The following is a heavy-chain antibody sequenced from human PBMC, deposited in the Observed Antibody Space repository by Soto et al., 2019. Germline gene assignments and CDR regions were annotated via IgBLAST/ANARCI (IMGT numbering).Heavy chain of an antibody. CDR3: ARKEYYYDSSGFSP. D-gene: IGHD3-22*01. CDR2: ISAYNGNT. Sequence: GASVKVSCKASGYTFTSYGISWVRQAPGQGLEWMGWISAYNGNTNYAQKLQGRVTMTTDTSTSTAYMELRSLRSDDTAVYYCARKEYYYDSSGFSPWGQGTLVTVCS. CDR1: GYTFTSYG. V-gene: IGHV1-18*01. J-gene: IGHJ5*02.